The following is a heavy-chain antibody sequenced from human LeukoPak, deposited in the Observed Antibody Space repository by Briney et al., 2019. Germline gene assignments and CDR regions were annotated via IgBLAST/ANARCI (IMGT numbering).Heavy chain of an antibody. J-gene: IGHJ4*02. CDR3: AHMTTVSYYFDY. CDR2: IIPIFGTA. V-gene: IGHV1-69*05. Sequence: SVKVSCKASGGTFSSYAISWVRQAPGQGLEWMGGIIPIFGTANYAQKFQGRVTITTDESTSTAYMELSSLRSEDTAVYHCAHMTTVSYYFDYWGQGTLVTVSS. CDR1: GGTFSSYA. D-gene: IGHD4-17*01.